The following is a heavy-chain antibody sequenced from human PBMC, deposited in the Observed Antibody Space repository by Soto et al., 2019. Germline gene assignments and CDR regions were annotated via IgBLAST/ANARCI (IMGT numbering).Heavy chain of an antibody. J-gene: IGHJ5*02. Sequence: QVQLQESGPGLVKPSQTLSLTCTVSGGSISSGGYYWSWIRQHPGKGLEWIGYIYYSGSTYYNPSLKSRVTISVDTSNNQFSLKLSSVTAADTAVYYCARGTVVVPAARNWFDPWGQGTLVTVSS. CDR3: ARGTVVVPAARNWFDP. V-gene: IGHV4-31*03. CDR1: GGSISSGGYY. D-gene: IGHD2-2*01. CDR2: IYYSGST.